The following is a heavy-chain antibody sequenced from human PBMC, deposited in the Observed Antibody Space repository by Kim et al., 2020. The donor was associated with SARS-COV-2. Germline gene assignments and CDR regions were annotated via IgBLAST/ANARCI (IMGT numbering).Heavy chain of an antibody. V-gene: IGHV3-11*05. CDR2: ISSSSSYT. J-gene: IGHJ6*02. D-gene: IGHD6-19*01. CDR1: GFSFSDYY. Sequence: GGSLRLSCAASGFSFSDYYMTWIRQAPGRGLEWVSYISSSSSYTHYTDSVKGRFTISRDNAKDSLYLQMNSLRVEDTAVYYCARDPDSSALGYYGMDVWGQGTTVTVSS. CDR3: ARDPDSSALGYYGMDV.